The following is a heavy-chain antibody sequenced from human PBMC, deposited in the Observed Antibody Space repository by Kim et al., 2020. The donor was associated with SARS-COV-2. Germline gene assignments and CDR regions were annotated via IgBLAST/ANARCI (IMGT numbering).Heavy chain of an antibody. D-gene: IGHD3-10*01. V-gene: IGHV6-1*01. CDR3: ARDLVLWFGEEKSSYYYYYGMDV. Sequence: SQTLSLTCAISGDSVSSNSAAWNWIRQSPSRGLEWLGRTYYRSKWYNDYAVSVKSRITINPDTSKNQFSLQLNSVTPEDTAVYYCARDLVLWFGEEKSSYYYYYGMDVWGQGTTVTVSS. CDR1: GDSVSSNSAA. CDR2: TYYRSKWYN. J-gene: IGHJ6*02.